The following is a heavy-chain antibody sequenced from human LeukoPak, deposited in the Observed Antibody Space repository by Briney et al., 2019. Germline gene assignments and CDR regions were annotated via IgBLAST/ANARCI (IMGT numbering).Heavy chain of an antibody. CDR2: INPSGGST. Sequence: ASVKVSCKASGYTFTSYYMHWVRQAPGQGLEWMGIINPSGGSTSYAQKFQGRVTMTRDTSTSTVYMGLSSLRSEDTAVYYCARVGADDAFDIWGQGTMVTVSS. CDR3: ARVGADDAFDI. V-gene: IGHV1-46*01. J-gene: IGHJ3*02. CDR1: GYTFTSYY. D-gene: IGHD4/OR15-4a*01.